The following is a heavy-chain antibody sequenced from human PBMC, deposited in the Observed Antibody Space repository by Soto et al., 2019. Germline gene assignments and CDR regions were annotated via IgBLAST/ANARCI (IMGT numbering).Heavy chain of an antibody. CDR2: ISGSGATT. Sequence: GGSLRLSCAASGFTFSSYAMSWVRQAPGKRLEWLSLISGSGATTYYADSVKGRFIVSRDKSKNTVYLQMNSLRADDTALYYCTKSSVHCSGGSCFDFWGQGTLVTVSS. J-gene: IGHJ5*01. V-gene: IGHV3-23*01. CDR1: GFTFSSYA. CDR3: TKSSVHCSGGSCFDF. D-gene: IGHD2-15*01.